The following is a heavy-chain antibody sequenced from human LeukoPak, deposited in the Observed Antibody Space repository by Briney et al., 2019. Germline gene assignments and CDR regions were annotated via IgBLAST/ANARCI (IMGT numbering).Heavy chain of an antibody. CDR1: GFTFSSYS. Sequence: GGSLRLSCAASGFTFSSYSMNRVRQAPGKGLEWVSYISSSSSTIYYADSVKGRFTISRDNAKNSLYLQMNSLRAEDTAVYYCARDKYPDYWGQGTLVTVSS. V-gene: IGHV3-48*04. CDR3: ARDKYPDY. D-gene: IGHD2-2*01. J-gene: IGHJ4*02. CDR2: ISSSSSTI.